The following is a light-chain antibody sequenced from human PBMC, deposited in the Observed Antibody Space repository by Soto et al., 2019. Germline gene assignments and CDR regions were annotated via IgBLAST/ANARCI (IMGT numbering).Light chain of an antibody. CDR3: SSYTSSTTDV. CDR2: DVS. CDR1: SSDVGRYNF. J-gene: IGLJ1*01. Sequence: QSVLTQPASVSGSPGQSITISCTGTSSDVGRYNFVSWYQQHPGKAPRLMIYDVSNRPSGVSNRFSGSKSDNTASLTISGLQAEAEADYYCSSYTSSTTDVFGTGTKVTVL. V-gene: IGLV2-14*01.